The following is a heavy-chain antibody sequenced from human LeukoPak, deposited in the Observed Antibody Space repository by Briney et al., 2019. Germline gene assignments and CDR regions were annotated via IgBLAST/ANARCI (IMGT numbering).Heavy chain of an antibody. D-gene: IGHD3-3*01. CDR1: GFTFSSYW. Sequence: GGSLRLSCAASGFTFSSYWMHWVRQAPGKGLVWVSRINSDGSRTSYADSVKGRFTISRDNAKNTLYLQMNSLRAEDTAVYYCARAFGVVKGHYWGQGTLVTVSS. V-gene: IGHV3-74*01. J-gene: IGHJ4*02. CDR2: INSDGSRT. CDR3: ARAFGVVKGHY.